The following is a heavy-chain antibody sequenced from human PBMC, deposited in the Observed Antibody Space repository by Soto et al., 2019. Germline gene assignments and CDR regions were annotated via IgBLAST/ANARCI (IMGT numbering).Heavy chain of an antibody. V-gene: IGHV5-51*01. CDR1: GYTFTNYW. J-gene: IGHJ4*02. CDR3: ARDGEQWVVMDVDY. Sequence: HGESLKISCQGSGYTFTNYWIAWVRQMPGKGLEWMGIIYPGDSDTRYSPSFQGQVTISADKSISTAYLQWSSLKASDTAMYYCARDGEQWVVMDVDYWGQGTLVTVSS. D-gene: IGHD6-19*01. CDR2: IYPGDSDT.